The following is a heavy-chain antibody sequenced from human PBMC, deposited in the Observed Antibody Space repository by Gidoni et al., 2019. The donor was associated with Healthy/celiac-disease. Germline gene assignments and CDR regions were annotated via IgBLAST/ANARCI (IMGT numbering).Heavy chain of an antibody. J-gene: IGHJ4*02. D-gene: IGHD4-17*01. CDR1: GYTFTSYY. CDR3: ARDEGAAAVTTLGPSWFDY. V-gene: IGHV1-46*01. Sequence: QVQLVQSGAEVKKPGASVKVSCKASGYTFTSYYMHWVRQAPGQGLEWMGIINPSGGSTSYAQKFQGRVTMTRDTSTSTVYMELSSLRSEDTAVYYCARDEGAAAVTTLGPSWFDYWGQGTLVTVSS. CDR2: INPSGGST.